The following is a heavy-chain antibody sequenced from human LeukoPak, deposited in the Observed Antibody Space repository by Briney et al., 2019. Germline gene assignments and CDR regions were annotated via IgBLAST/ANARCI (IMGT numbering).Heavy chain of an antibody. CDR2: ISAYNGNT. Sequence: GASVKVSCKASGYTFSNYGISWVRQAPGQGLEWMGWISAYNGNTNYAQKLQGRVTMTTDTSTSTAYMELRSLRSDDTAVYYCAKISEFWNGSSDLYGMDAWGQGTSVTVSS. V-gene: IGHV1-18*01. CDR1: GYTFSNYG. D-gene: IGHD3-3*01. J-gene: IGHJ6*02. CDR3: AKISEFWNGSSDLYGMDA.